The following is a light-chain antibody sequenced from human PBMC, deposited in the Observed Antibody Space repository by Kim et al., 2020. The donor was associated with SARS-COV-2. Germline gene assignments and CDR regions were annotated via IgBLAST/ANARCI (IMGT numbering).Light chain of an antibody. V-gene: IGKV1-27*01. Sequence: DIQMTQSPSSLSAFVADRVTITCRASQGTSNYVAWYQQRPGKAPRLLIYATSTLHSEVPSRFRGGTSGTDFTLTINNLQPEDTVTYYCQKYNGVPITFGQGTRLEIK. CDR1: QGTSNY. CDR2: ATS. CDR3: QKYNGVPIT. J-gene: IGKJ5*01.